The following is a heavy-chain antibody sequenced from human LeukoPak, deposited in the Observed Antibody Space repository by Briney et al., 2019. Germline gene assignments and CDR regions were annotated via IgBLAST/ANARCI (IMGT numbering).Heavy chain of an antibody. CDR2: IYYSGST. D-gene: IGHD3-22*01. Sequence: SETLSLTCTVSGGSISSYYWSWIRQPPGKGLEWIGYIYYSGSTNYNPSLKSRVTISVDMSNNQFSLKLSSVTAADTAVYYCARSPPGGGYYYPVDYWGQGTLVTVSS. J-gene: IGHJ4*02. V-gene: IGHV4-59*01. CDR3: ARSPPGGGYYYPVDY. CDR1: GGSISSYY.